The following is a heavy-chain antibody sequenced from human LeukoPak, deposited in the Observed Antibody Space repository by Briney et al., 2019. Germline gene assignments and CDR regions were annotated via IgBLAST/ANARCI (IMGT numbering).Heavy chain of an antibody. CDR2: ISVYNDNK. CDR3: ARDNDYVWGSYRYPGY. V-gene: IGHV1-18*01. CDR1: VYIFTSYG. J-gene: IGHJ4*02. Sequence: ASVKVSCKASVYIFTSYGISWVRQAPGQGLEWMGWISVYNDNKNYAQKFQGRVTMTTDPSTSTAHMELRSLRSDDTAVYYCARDNDYVWGSYRYPGYWGQGTLVTVPS. D-gene: IGHD3-16*02.